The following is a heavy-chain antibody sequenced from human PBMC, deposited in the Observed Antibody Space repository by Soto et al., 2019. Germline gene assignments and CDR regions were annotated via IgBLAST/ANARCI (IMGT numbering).Heavy chain of an antibody. D-gene: IGHD4-17*01. CDR1: GFTFSDYY. Sequence: LRLSCAASGFTFSDYYMSWIRQAPGKGLEWVSYISSSSSYTNYADSVKGRFTISRDNAKNSLYLQMNSLRAEDTAVYYCARVRGSDYGDYDYFDYWGQGTLVTVSS. CDR3: ARVRGSDYGDYDYFDY. V-gene: IGHV3-11*06. CDR2: ISSSSSYT. J-gene: IGHJ4*02.